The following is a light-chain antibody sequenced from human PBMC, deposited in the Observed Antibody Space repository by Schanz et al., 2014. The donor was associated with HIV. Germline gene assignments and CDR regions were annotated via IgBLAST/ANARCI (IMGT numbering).Light chain of an antibody. Sequence: EVVLTQSPVTLSLSPGERATLSCRASQSVSSSYLAWYQQKPGQAPRLLIYGASSRATGIPDRFSGSGSGTDFTLTISRLEPEDSAVYFCQQYETSAFTFGPGTKVDIK. CDR1: QSVSSSY. CDR3: QQYETSAFT. V-gene: IGKV3-20*01. J-gene: IGKJ3*01. CDR2: GAS.